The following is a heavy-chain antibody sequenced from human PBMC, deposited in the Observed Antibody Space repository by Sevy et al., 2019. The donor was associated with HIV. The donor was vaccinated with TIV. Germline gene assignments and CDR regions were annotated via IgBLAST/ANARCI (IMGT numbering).Heavy chain of an antibody. CDR3: AISSSSDYFDY. D-gene: IGHD6-6*01. V-gene: IGHV3-33*08. J-gene: IGHJ4*02. CDR2: IWYDGSNK. CDR1: GFTFNIYS. Sequence: GGSLRLSCAASGFTFNIYSMNWVRQAPGKGLEWVAVIWYDGSNKYYADSVKGRFTISRDNSKNTLYLQMNSLRAEDTAVYYCAISSSSDYFDYWGQGTLVTVSS.